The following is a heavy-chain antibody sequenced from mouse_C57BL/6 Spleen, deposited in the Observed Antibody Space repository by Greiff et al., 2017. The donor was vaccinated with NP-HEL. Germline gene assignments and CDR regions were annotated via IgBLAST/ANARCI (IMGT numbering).Heavy chain of an antibody. CDR1: GYAFSSSW. D-gene: IGHD2-5*01. J-gene: IGHJ2*01. CDR3: ARSYYSNYEGY. Sequence: VKLQESGPELVKPGASVKISCKASGYAFSSSWMNWVKQRPGKGLEWIGRIYPGDGDTNYNGKFKGKATLTADKSSSTAYMQLSSLTSEDSAVYFCARSYYSNYEGYWGQGTTLTVSS. CDR2: IYPGDGDT. V-gene: IGHV1-82*01.